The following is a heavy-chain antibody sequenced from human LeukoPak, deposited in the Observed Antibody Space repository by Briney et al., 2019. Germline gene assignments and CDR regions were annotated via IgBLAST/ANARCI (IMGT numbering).Heavy chain of an antibody. V-gene: IGHV3-21*01. CDR1: GFTFSSYS. Sequence: PGGSLRLSCAPSGFTFSSYSMNWVRQAPGKGLEWVSTISSSSSYIYYADSVKGRFTISRDNSKNTLYLQMNSLRAEDTAVYYCAKNPGGSYSGTMDVWGQGTTVTVSS. D-gene: IGHD1-26*01. CDR2: ISSSSSYI. J-gene: IGHJ6*02. CDR3: AKNPGGSYSGTMDV.